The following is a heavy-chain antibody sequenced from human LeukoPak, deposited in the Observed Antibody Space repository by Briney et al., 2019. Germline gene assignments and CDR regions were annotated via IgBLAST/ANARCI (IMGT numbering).Heavy chain of an antibody. J-gene: IGHJ6*02. D-gene: IGHD2-15*01. CDR3: ARDRLGYCSGGSCSYYYGMDV. CDR2: ISAYNGNT. CDR1: GYTLTSYG. Sequence: ASVKVSCKASGYTLTSYGISWVRQAPGQGLEWMGWISAYNGNTNYAQKLQGRVTMTTDTSTSTAYMELRSLRSDDTAVYYCARDRLGYCSGGSCSYYYGMDVWGQGTTVTVSS. V-gene: IGHV1-18*01.